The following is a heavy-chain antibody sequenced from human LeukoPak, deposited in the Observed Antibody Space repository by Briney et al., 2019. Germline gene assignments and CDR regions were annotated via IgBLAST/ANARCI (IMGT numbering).Heavy chain of an antibody. CDR1: GGSISSGSYY. Sequence: SQTLSLTCTVSGGSISSGSYYWTWLRQPAGKGLEWIGRIHTSGNTNYSPSLKSRVTISRDTSKNQFSLRLTSVTAADTAVYYCVRDWNGDYFDYWGQGTLVTVSS. CDR3: VRDWNGDYFDY. V-gene: IGHV4-61*02. CDR2: IHTSGNT. J-gene: IGHJ4*02. D-gene: IGHD1-1*01.